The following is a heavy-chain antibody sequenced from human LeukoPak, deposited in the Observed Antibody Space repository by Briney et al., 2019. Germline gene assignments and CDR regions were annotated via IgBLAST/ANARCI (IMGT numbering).Heavy chain of an antibody. CDR3: AREGLQPNWFDP. V-gene: IGHV4-31*03. J-gene: IGHJ5*02. Sequence: PSQTLSLTCTVSGGSISSGGYYWSWIRQHPGKGLEWIGYIYYSGSTYYNPSLKSRVTISVDTSKNQFSLKLSSVTAADTAVYYCAREGLQPNWFDPWGQGTLVTVSS. CDR2: IYYSGST. CDR1: GGSISSGGYY. D-gene: IGHD2-15*01.